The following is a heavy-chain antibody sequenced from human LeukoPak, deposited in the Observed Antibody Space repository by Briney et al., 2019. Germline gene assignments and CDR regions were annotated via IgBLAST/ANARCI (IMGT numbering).Heavy chain of an antibody. CDR3: ARANSGWYDTYYFDY. CDR2: INHSGST. V-gene: IGHV4-34*01. Sequence: SETLSLTCAVYGGSFSVYYWSWIRQPPGKGLEWIGEINHSGSTNYNPSLKSRVTISVDTSKNQFSLKLSSVTAADTAVYYCARANSGWYDTYYFDYWGQGTLVTVS. D-gene: IGHD6-19*01. CDR1: GGSFSVYY. J-gene: IGHJ4*02.